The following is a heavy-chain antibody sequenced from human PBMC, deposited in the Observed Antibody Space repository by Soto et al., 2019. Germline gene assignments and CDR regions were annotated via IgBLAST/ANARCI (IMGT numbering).Heavy chain of an antibody. Sequence: GASVKVSCKASGYTFTSYAMHWVRQAPGQRLEWMGWINAGNGNTKYSQKFQGRVTITRDTSASTAYMELSSLRSEDTAVYYCARDATYYYDSSGYYYPGYFDYWGQGTLATVSS. J-gene: IGHJ4*02. CDR1: GYTFTSYA. D-gene: IGHD3-22*01. CDR2: INAGNGNT. CDR3: ARDATYYYDSSGYYYPGYFDY. V-gene: IGHV1-3*01.